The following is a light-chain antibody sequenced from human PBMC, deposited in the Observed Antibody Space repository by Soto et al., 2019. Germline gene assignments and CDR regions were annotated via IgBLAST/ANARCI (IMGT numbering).Light chain of an antibody. CDR3: SSYTSSITPYV. CDR2: EVS. Sequence: QSALTQPASVSGSPGQSITISCTGTSSDVGGYNYVSWYQQHPGKAPKLMIYEVSNRPSGVSNRFSGSKSGNTASLTISGLQAEDDADYYCSSYTSSITPYVLGNGTKVTVL. V-gene: IGLV2-14*01. CDR1: SSDVGGYNY. J-gene: IGLJ1*01.